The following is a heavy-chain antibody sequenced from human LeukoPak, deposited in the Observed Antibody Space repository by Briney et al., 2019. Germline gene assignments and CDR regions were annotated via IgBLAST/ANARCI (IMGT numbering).Heavy chain of an antibody. D-gene: IGHD3-3*01. V-gene: IGHV4-30-4*08. CDR2: IYYSGST. CDR3: AREHDFWSGLGIDV. Sequence: SQTLSLTCTVSGGSISSGDYYWSWIRQPPGKGLEWIGYIYYSGSTYYNPSLKSRVTISVDTSKNQFSLKLSSVTAADTAVYYYAREHDFWSGLGIDVWGKGTTVTVPS. CDR1: GGSISSGDYY. J-gene: IGHJ6*04.